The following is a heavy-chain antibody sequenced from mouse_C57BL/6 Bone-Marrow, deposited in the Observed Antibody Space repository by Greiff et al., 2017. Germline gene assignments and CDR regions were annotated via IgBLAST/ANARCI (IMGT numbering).Heavy chain of an antibody. CDR1: GYTFTSYW. CDR2: IYPGSGST. Sequence: QVQLKQPGAELVKPGASVKMSCKASGYTFTSYWITWVKQRPGQGLEWIGDIYPGSGSTNYNEKFKSKATLTVDTSSSTAYMQLSSLTSEDSAVYYGARSGGRGTYWYFDVWGTGTTVTVSS. D-gene: IGHD1-1*01. J-gene: IGHJ1*03. V-gene: IGHV1-55*01. CDR3: ARSGGRGTYWYFDV.